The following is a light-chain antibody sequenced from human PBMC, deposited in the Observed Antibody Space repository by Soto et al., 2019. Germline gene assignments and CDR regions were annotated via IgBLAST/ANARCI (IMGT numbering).Light chain of an antibody. Sequence: QSALTQPPSVSGSPGQSVTIPCTGTSSDVRGYNYVSWYQQHPGKAPKVIIYDVTKWPSGVPDRFSGSKSGNTASLTISGLQAEDEADYYCCSYAGNSYVFGTGTKLTVL. CDR3: CSYAGNSYV. CDR1: SSDVRGYNY. V-gene: IGLV2-11*01. CDR2: DVT. J-gene: IGLJ1*01.